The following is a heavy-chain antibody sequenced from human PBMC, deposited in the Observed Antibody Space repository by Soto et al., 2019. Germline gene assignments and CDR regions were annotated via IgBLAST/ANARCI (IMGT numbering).Heavy chain of an antibody. Sequence: GGSLRLSCSVAGFTVSDSMSWVRQAPGKGLECVSFIHSDGSTHYTDSVRGRFTISRDNTKNTLYLQMDRLRVDDTAVYFCARDASGPFDYWGQGTLVTVSS. J-gene: IGHJ4*02. V-gene: IGHV3-53*01. CDR1: GFTVSDS. CDR3: ARDASGPFDY. CDR2: IHSDGST. D-gene: IGHD6-19*01.